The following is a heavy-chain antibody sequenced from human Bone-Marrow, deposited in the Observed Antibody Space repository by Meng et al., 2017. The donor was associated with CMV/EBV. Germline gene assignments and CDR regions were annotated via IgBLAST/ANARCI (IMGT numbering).Heavy chain of an antibody. V-gene: IGHV1-8*03. CDR2: MNPNSGNT. CDR3: ARERGYYYGMDV. J-gene: IGHJ6*02. Sequence: SVNVSCKASGYTFTTNYLHWVRQAPGQGLEWMGWMNPNSGNTGYAQKFQGRVTITRNTSISTAYMELSSLRSEDTAVYYCARERGYYYGMDVWGQGTTVTVSS. CDR1: GYTFTTNY.